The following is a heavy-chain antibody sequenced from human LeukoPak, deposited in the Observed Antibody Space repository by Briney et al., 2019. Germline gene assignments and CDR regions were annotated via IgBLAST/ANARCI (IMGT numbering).Heavy chain of an antibody. D-gene: IGHD2-15*01. CDR2: ISSSSSYI. Sequence: GGSLRLSCSAYEFTFSIYSMNWVRQSPGKGLEWVSSISSSSSYIYYEDSVKGRFTISRDNAKNRLYLQMNSLRAEDTAVYYCARGLGAYCSGGSCTFDNWGQGTLVTVSS. J-gene: IGHJ4*02. CDR3: ARGLGAYCSGGSCTFDN. V-gene: IGHV3-21*06. CDR1: EFTFSIYS.